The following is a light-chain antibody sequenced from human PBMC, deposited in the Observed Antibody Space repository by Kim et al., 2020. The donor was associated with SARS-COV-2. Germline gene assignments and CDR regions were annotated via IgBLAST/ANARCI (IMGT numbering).Light chain of an antibody. V-gene: IGKV3-15*01. CDR1: QSVNID. CDR2: GAS. CDR3: QQYNNWPPLT. Sequence: EILMTQSPATLSVSPGERATLSCRASQSVNIDLAWYQQKPGQAPRLLIYGASTRATGIPARFSGSGSGTEFTLTISSLQSEDFAVYYCQQYNNWPPLTFGGGTKLEI. J-gene: IGKJ4*01.